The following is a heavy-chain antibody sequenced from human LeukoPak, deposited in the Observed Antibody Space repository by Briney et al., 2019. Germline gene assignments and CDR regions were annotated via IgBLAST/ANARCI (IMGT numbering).Heavy chain of an antibody. CDR1: GFTFSSYW. Sequence: GGSLRLSCAASGFTFSSYWMTWVRQSPGKGLEWVADINPDGSQKYSVDSVKGRFTISRDNAKNSLFLQMNSLRAEDTAVYYCAKDKGSSAARNWFDPWGQGTLVTVSS. CDR2: INPDGSQK. D-gene: IGHD6-19*01. J-gene: IGHJ5*02. CDR3: AKDKGSSAARNWFDP. V-gene: IGHV3-7*03.